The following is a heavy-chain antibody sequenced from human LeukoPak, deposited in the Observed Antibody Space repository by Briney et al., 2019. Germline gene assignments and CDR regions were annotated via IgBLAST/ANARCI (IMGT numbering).Heavy chain of an antibody. V-gene: IGHV3-7*03. CDR3: ATEASLLWFGERGYFDY. D-gene: IGHD3-10*01. J-gene: IGHJ4*02. CDR2: IKEDGSEK. Sequence: GGSLRLSCAASGFSFSDYWMRWVRQAPGKGLEWVANIKEDGSEKYYVDSVKGRFTISRDNAKNSLYLQMNSPRAEDTAVYYCATEASLLWFGERGYFDYWGQGTLVIVSS. CDR1: GFSFSDYW.